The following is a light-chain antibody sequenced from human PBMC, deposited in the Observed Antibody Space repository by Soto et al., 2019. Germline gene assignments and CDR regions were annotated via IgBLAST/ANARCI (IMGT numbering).Light chain of an antibody. J-gene: IGKJ2*01. CDR2: GVS. CDR1: QSVRDD. CDR3: QQYNHWPRGYT. Sequence: EIVLTQSPATLSVSPGERATLSCRADQSVRDDLARYQQKPGQAPRLLFYGVSTRATGIPVRFSASGSGTEFTLTISSLQSEDFAVYYCQQYNHWPRGYTFGQGTKLEIK. V-gene: IGKV3-15*01.